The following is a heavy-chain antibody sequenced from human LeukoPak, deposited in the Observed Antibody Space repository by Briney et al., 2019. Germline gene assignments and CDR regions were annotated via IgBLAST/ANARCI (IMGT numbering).Heavy chain of an antibody. CDR1: GFTFSTYA. CDR3: AKDAVAPGSGGDYFDY. Sequence: PGGSLRLSCAASGFTFSTYAMSWVRQAPGKGLEGVSSFTVSGGSTYYVDSVKGRFTISRDNSKNALYLQMHSLRADDTAVYYCAKDAVAPGSGGDYFDYWGKGTVVTVSS. J-gene: IGHJ4*02. D-gene: IGHD3-10*01. V-gene: IGHV3-23*01. CDR2: FTVSGGST.